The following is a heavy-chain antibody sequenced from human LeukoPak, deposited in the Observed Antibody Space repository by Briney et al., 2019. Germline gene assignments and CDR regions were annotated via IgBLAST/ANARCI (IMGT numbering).Heavy chain of an antibody. J-gene: IGHJ4*02. CDR1: GYTFTSYG. CDR3: ARGRAIAVAGKTSRLFDY. V-gene: IGHV1-46*01. D-gene: IGHD6-19*01. Sequence: ASVKVSCKASGYTFTSYGISWVRQAPGQGLEWMGIINPSGGSTSYAQKFQGRVTMTRDTSTSTVYMELSSLRSEDTAVYYCARGRAIAVAGKTSRLFDYWGQGTLVTVSS. CDR2: INPSGGST.